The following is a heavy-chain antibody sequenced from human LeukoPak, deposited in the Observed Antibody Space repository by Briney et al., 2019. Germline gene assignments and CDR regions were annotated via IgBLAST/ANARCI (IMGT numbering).Heavy chain of an antibody. CDR2: MNPNSGNT. Sequence: ASVKVSCKASGYTFTSYDINWVRQATGQGLEWMGWMNPNSGNTGYAQKFQGRVTMTRNTSISTAYMELSSLSSEDTAVYYCARTEITIFGVPYGMDVWGQGTTVTVSS. V-gene: IGHV1-8*01. CDR1: GYTFTSYD. J-gene: IGHJ6*02. D-gene: IGHD3-3*01. CDR3: ARTEITIFGVPYGMDV.